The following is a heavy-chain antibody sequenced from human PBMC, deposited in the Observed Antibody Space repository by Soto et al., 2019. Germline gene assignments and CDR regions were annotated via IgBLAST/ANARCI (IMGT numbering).Heavy chain of an antibody. D-gene: IGHD1-26*01. CDR2: ISYDGSNK. CDR3: AKDGDTWELPKYYFDY. CDR1: GFTFSSYG. Sequence: GGSLRLSCAASGFTFSSYGMHWVRQAPGKGLEWVAVISYDGSNKYYADSVKGRFTISRDNSKNTLYLQMNSLRAEDTAMYYCAKDGDTWELPKYYFDYWGQGTLVTVSS. V-gene: IGHV3-30*18. J-gene: IGHJ4*02.